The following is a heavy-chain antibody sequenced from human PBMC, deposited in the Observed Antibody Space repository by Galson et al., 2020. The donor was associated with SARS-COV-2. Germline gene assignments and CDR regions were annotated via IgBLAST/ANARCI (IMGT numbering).Heavy chain of an antibody. CDR3: VRDRYCTITTCYNWFSP. CDR1: EFMFSTFG. D-gene: IGHD2-2*02. V-gene: IGHV3-33*05. CDR2: ISFDGNTD. Sequence: SCAASEFMFSTFGMHWVRQGPGKGLEWVAFISFDGNTDYYADSVKGRFTVSRDNSNNKLYLQMNNLRADDTAVYYCVRDRYCTITTCYNWFSPWGQGTLVTVSS. J-gene: IGHJ5*02.